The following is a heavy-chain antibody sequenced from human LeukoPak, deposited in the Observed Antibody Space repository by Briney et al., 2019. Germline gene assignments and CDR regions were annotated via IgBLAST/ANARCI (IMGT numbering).Heavy chain of an antibody. J-gene: IGHJ3*02. CDR3: ARGLSIAAAGTGYAFDI. Sequence: SETLSPTCAVYGGSFSDSYWSWIRQPPGKGLECIGEINHSRGTKYNPSLKSRVTISVDTSKNQFSLKLSSLIAADTAVYYCARGLSIAAAGTGYAFDIWGRGTMVTVSS. CDR1: GGSFSDSY. D-gene: IGHD6-13*01. V-gene: IGHV4-34*01. CDR2: INHSRGT.